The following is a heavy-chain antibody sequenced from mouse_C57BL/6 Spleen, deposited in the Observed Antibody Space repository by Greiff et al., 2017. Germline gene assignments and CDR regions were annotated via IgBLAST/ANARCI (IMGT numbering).Heavy chain of an antibody. V-gene: IGHV1-15*01. Sequence: VQLQQSGAELVRPGASVTLSCKASGYTFTDYEMHWVKQTPVHGLEWIGAIDPETGGTAYNQKFKGKAILTADKSSSTDFMELRSLTSEDTAVYYCTKRTVEVDYWGQGTTLTVSS. CDR1: GYTFTDYE. CDR3: TKRTVEVDY. D-gene: IGHD1-1*01. J-gene: IGHJ2*01. CDR2: IDPETGGT.